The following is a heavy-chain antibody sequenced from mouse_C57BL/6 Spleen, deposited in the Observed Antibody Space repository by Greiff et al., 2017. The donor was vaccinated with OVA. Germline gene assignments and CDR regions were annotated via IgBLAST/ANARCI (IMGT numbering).Heavy chain of an antibody. D-gene: IGHD2-4*01. V-gene: IGHV3-6*01. CDR3: ARGGDDYDGTSYAKDY. CDR1: GYSITSGCY. CDR2: ISYDGSN. Sequence: DVQLQESGPGLVKPSQSLSLTCSVTGYSITSGCYWNWIRQFPGNKLEWMGYISYDGSNNSNPSLKNRISITRVTSKNQFFLKLNSVTTEDTATYYCARGGDDYDGTSYAKDYWGQGTSGTVSS. J-gene: IGHJ4*01.